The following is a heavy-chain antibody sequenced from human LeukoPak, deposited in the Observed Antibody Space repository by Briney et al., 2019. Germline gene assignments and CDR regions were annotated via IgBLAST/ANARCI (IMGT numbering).Heavy chain of an antibody. CDR2: IRSKAFGGTA. CDR1: GFTFGDYA. Sequence: PGGSLRLSCTTSGFTFGDYAMSWVRQAPGKGLEWVGFIRSKAFGGTAGYAASVKGRFTISRDDSKTIAYLQMNSLKTEDTAVYYCTREYYYDSSGSYSFDYWGQGTLVTVSS. D-gene: IGHD3-22*01. CDR3: TREYYYDSSGSYSFDY. J-gene: IGHJ4*02. V-gene: IGHV3-49*04.